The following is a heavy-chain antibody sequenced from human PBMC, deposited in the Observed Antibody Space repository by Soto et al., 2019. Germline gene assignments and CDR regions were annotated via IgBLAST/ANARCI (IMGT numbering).Heavy chain of an antibody. V-gene: IGHV1-69*01. J-gene: IGHJ6*02. CDR2: IIPIFGTA. CDR3: ARGGGGDFDYYYGMDV. D-gene: IGHD3-10*01. Sequence: QVQLVQSGAEVKKPGSSVKVSCKASVGTFSSYAISWVRQAPGQGLEWMGGIIPIFGTANYAQKFQGRVTITADESTSTAYMGLSSLRSEDTAVYYCARGGGGDFDYYYGMDVWGQGTTVTVSS. CDR1: VGTFSSYA.